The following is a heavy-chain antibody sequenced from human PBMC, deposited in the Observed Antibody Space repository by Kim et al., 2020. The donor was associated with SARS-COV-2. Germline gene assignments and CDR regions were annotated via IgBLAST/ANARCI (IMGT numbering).Heavy chain of an antibody. CDR1: GFTFSNYA. CDR2: ISGSGGST. V-gene: IGHV3-23*01. Sequence: GGSLRLSCAASGFTFSNYAMSWVRRAPGKGLEWVSVISGSGGSTYYADSVKGRFTISRDNSKNTLYLQMNSLRAEDTAVYYCAKGWNYGYYYYYGMDVWGQGTTVTVSS. CDR3: AKGWNYGYYYYYGMDV. J-gene: IGHJ6*02. D-gene: IGHD1-7*01.